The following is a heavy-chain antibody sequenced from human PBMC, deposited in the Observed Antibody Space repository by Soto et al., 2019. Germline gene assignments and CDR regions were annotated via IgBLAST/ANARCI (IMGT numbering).Heavy chain of an antibody. V-gene: IGHV4-34*01. CDR3: ARDQGMITFGGVIVRNPNIDY. CDR1: GGSFSGHY. CDR2: INHSGST. J-gene: IGHJ4*02. Sequence: QVQLQQWGAGLLKPSETLSLTCAVYGGSFSGHYWSWIRQPPGKGLEWIGEINHSGSTNYNPSLKSRVTISVDTSKNQFSLKLGSVTAADTAVYYCARDQGMITFGGVIVRNPNIDYWGQGTLVTVSS. D-gene: IGHD3-16*02.